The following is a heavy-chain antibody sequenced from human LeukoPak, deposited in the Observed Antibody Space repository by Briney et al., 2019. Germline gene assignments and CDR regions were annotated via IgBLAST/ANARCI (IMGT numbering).Heavy chain of an antibody. V-gene: IGHV3-23*01. Sequence: PGGSLRLSCAASGFTFSSYAMSWVRQAPGKGLEWVSGISGGGGTYYADSVKGRFTISRDNAKNTLYLQMNSLRADDTAVYYCVRARTTVPNLFDYWGQGTLVTVSS. J-gene: IGHJ4*02. CDR2: ISGGGGT. CDR1: GFTFSSYA. CDR3: VRARTTVPNLFDY. D-gene: IGHD4-17*01.